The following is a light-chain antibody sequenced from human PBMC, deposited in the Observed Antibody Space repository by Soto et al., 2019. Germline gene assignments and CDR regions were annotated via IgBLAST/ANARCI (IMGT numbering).Light chain of an antibody. J-gene: IGLJ2*01. V-gene: IGLV3-9*01. CDR2: RDS. CDR3: QLWDSSTAV. CDR1: DIGSKN. Sequence: SYELTQPLSVSVALGQTARITCGGNDIGSKNVHWYQQKPGQAPMLVIYRDSYRPSGIPERFSGSNSGNTATLTISRAQAGDEADYYCQLWDSSTAVFGGGTKLTVL.